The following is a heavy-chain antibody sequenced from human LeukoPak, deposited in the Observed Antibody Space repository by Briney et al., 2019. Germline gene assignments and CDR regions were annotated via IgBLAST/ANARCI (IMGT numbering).Heavy chain of an antibody. V-gene: IGHV3-43*02. J-gene: IGHJ3*02. Sequence: GGSLRLSCAASGFTFSSYAMHWVRQAPGKGLEWVSLISGDGDGTYYSDSVKGRFTISRDNSKNSLYLQMNSLRTEDSALYYCAKDRIMAYLDTADAFDICGQGTMVTVSS. CDR1: GFTFSSYA. CDR3: AKDRIMAYLDTADAFDI. CDR2: ISGDGDGT. D-gene: IGHD5-18*01.